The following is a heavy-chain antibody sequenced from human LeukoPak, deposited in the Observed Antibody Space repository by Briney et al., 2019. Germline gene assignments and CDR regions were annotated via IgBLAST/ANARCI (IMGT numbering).Heavy chain of an antibody. CDR3: AHERSPYSSGWYNRVFEY. J-gene: IGHJ4*02. Sequence: GGSLRLSCAVSGITFSAYTFHWVRQAPDKGLEWLAVVSFDGNYKFCADSVKGRFTISRDNSKNTLYLQMNSLRAEDTAVYYCAHERSPYSSGWYNRVFEYWGQGTLVTASS. CDR2: VSFDGNYK. D-gene: IGHD6-19*01. CDR1: GITFSAYT. V-gene: IGHV3-30-3*01.